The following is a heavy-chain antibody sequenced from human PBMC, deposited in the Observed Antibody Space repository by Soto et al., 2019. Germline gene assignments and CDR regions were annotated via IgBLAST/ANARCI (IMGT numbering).Heavy chain of an antibody. CDR1: GFTFSDYY. CDR2: ISGSGGSI. V-gene: IGHV3-23*01. Sequence: GSLRLSCAASGFTFSDYYMSWIRQAPGKGLEWVSGISGSGGSIYYADSVKGRFTISRDNSKDTLYVQMNSLRAEDTAVYYCAKDLAVVVTGNFDYWGQGTLVTVSS. J-gene: IGHJ4*02. CDR3: AKDLAVVVTGNFDY. D-gene: IGHD2-21*02.